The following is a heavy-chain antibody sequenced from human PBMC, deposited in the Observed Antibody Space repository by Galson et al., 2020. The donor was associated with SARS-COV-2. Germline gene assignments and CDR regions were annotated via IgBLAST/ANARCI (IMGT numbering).Heavy chain of an antibody. V-gene: IGHV4-39*01. D-gene: IGHD3-10*01. CDR3: ARRITRGDYYYMDV. CDR1: GGIISSSSYY. J-gene: IGHJ6*03. CDR2: SHYSGSP. Sequence: SETLSLTCSVSGGIISSSSYYWGWISQSPGQGLEWIGSSHYSGSPYYNPSLKSRVSISVDRSKNQFSLNLSAATAADTAVYYCARRITRGDYYYMDVWGKGTTVTVSS.